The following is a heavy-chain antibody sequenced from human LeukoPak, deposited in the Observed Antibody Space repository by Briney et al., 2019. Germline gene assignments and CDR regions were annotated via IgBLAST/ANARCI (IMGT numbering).Heavy chain of an antibody. D-gene: IGHD1-26*01. CDR3: VRDQQWESPHYFDF. CDR1: GFSFDNYG. J-gene: IGHJ4*02. V-gene: IGHV3-48*01. Sequence: PGGSLRLSCVTSGFSFDNYGMSWVRRAPGKGLGWISYFSSRKNIVNYADSVKGRFTISRDKAKTSLYLQMNSLRAEDTAVYYCVRDQQWESPHYFDFWDQGTPVTVSS. CDR2: FSSRKNIV.